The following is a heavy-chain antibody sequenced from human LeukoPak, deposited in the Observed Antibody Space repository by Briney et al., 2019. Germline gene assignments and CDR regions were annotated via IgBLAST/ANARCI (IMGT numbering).Heavy chain of an antibody. D-gene: IGHD6-19*01. V-gene: IGHV4-34*01. CDR2: INHSGST. CDR3: ARGFGGSSGSPPRYYFDY. CDR1: GGSFSGYY. J-gene: IGHJ4*02. Sequence: PSETLSLTCAVYGGSFSGYYWSWIRQPPGKGLEWIGEINHSGSTNYSPSLKSRVIISVDTSKNQFSLKLSSVTAADTAVYYCARGFGGSSGSPPRYYFDYWGQGTLVTVSS.